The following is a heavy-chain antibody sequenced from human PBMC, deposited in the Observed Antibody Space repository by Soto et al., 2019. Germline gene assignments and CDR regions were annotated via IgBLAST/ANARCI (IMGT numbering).Heavy chain of an antibody. CDR1: GFTFSSYS. CDR2: ISSSSSYI. J-gene: IGHJ3*02. CDR3: ARATGYNWNEGQSPPHDAFDI. D-gene: IGHD1-1*01. V-gene: IGHV3-21*01. Sequence: GGSLRLSCAASGFTFSSYSMNWVRQAPGKGLEWVSSISSSSSYIYYADSVKGRFTISRDNAKNSLYLQMNSLRAEDTAVYYCARATGYNWNEGQSPPHDAFDIWGQGTMVTVSS.